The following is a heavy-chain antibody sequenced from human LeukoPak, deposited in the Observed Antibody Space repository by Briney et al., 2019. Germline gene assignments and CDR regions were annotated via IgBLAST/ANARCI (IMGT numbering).Heavy chain of an antibody. Sequence: GGSLRLSCAASGFTFSSYSMNWVRQAPGKGLEWVANIKQDGSEKYYVDSVKGRFTISRDNAKKTLYLQMNSLRVEDTAVYYCLVILTEPTSPSPDGLDIWGQGTMVTVSS. J-gene: IGHJ3*02. CDR1: GFTFSSYS. CDR3: LVILTEPTSPSPDGLDI. D-gene: IGHD2-15*01. CDR2: IKQDGSEK. V-gene: IGHV3-7*01.